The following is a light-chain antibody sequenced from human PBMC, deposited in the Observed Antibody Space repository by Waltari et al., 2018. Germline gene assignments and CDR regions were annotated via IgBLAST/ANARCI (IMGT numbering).Light chain of an antibody. CDR2: VNNDGSH. V-gene: IGLV4-69*01. CDR1: SGHSFYP. J-gene: IGLJ3*02. CDR3: QTWGTGTWV. Sequence: QLVLTQSPSASASLGAPVKLSCTLSSGHSFYPIAWHQQQPEKGPRFLMKVNNDGSHMKGDGIPDRFSGSSSGAERYLTISSLQSEDEADYYCQTWGTGTWVFGGGTKLTVL.